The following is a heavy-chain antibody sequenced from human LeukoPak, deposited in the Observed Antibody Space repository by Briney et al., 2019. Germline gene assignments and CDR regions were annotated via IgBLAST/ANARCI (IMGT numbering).Heavy chain of an antibody. CDR1: GFTFSSYG. CDR2: ISGSGIRR. V-gene: IGHV3-23*01. Sequence: GGSLRLSCAASGFTFSSYGMTWVRQAPGKGLEWVSDISGSGIRRDYEDSVKGRFTISRDNSKSTLSLQMNSLRAEDTAIYYCATYRQVLLPFESWGQGTLVTVSS. CDR3: ATYRQVLLPFES. D-gene: IGHD2-8*02. J-gene: IGHJ4*02.